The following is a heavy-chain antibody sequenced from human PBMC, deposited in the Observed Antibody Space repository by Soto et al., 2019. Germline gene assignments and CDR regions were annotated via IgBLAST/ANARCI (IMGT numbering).Heavy chain of an antibody. V-gene: IGHV1-69*02. Sequence: QVQLVQSGAEVKKPGSSVKVSCKASGGTFSNYALSWVRQAPGQGLEWMGRIIPFLNISIFGQKFQGRVTITADESTSAAYMELSSLRSDDSAVYYCANIAVTIRDYQYYYGMDVWGQGTAVTVSS. D-gene: IGHD5-12*01. CDR1: GGTFSNYA. CDR2: IIPFLNIS. J-gene: IGHJ6*02. CDR3: ANIAVTIRDYQYYYGMDV.